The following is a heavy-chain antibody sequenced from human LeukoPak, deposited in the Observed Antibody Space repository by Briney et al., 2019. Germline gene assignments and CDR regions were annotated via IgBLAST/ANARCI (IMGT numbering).Heavy chain of an antibody. Sequence: SGGSLRLSCAASGFTFSSYAMSWVRQAPGKGLEWVSAISGSGGSTYYADSVKGRFTISRDNSKNTLYPQMNSLRAEDTAVYYCAKVSAAAGTSYYYYGMDVWGQGTTVTVSS. CDR1: GFTFSSYA. J-gene: IGHJ6*02. D-gene: IGHD6-13*01. CDR3: AKVSAAAGTSYYYYGMDV. CDR2: ISGSGGST. V-gene: IGHV3-23*01.